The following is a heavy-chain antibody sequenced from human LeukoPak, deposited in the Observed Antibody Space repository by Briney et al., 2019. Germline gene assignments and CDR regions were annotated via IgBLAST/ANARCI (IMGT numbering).Heavy chain of an antibody. V-gene: IGHV3-23*01. D-gene: IGHD4-11*01. CDR3: AKSSNLGDY. CDR2: ISGSGGST. J-gene: IGHJ4*02. CDR1: GFTFSSYS. Sequence: PGGSLRLSCAASGFTFSSYSMNWVRQAPGKGLEWVSAISGSGGSTYYADSVKGRFTISRDNSKNTLYLQMNSLRAEVTAVYYCAKSSNLGDYWGQGTLVTVSS.